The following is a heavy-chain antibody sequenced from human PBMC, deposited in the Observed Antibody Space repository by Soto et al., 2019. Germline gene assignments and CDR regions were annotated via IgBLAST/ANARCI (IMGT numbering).Heavy chain of an antibody. CDR1: GGSISSSSYY. CDR3: ARRGQGGYYTGAVDY. Sequence: SETLSLTCTVSGGSISSSSYYWGWIRQPPGKGLEWIGSIYYSGSTYYNPSLKSRVTISVDTSKNQFSLKLSSVTAADTAVYYCARRGQGGYYTGAVDYWGQGTLVTVSS. V-gene: IGHV4-39*01. CDR2: IYYSGST. D-gene: IGHD3-3*01. J-gene: IGHJ4*02.